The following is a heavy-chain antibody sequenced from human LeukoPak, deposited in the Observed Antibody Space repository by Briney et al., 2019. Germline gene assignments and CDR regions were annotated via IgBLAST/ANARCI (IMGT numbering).Heavy chain of an antibody. CDR1: GGSVTTGGYY. J-gene: IGHJ4*02. Sequence: PSETLSLTCTVSGGSVTTGGYYWGWIRQPPGKGLEWIGYIYHTGNTYYTPSLKSRVTMSLDSPKNQFSLKLTSVTAADTAVYYCVREGAQTSFDSWGQGALVAVSS. D-gene: IGHD3-16*01. V-gene: IGHV4-30-2*01. CDR3: VREGAQTSFDS. CDR2: IYHTGNT.